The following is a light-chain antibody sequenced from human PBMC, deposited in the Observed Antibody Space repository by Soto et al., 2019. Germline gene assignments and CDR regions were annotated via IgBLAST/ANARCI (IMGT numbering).Light chain of an antibody. Sequence: IQMTQSPSSLSASVGDRVTITCRASQSISSYLNWYQQKPGKAPKLPIYKASSLESGVPPRFSGSGSGTDFTLAISSLQPEDSATYYCQQDINYPWTFGQGTKVDIK. V-gene: IGKV1-6*01. J-gene: IGKJ1*01. CDR3: QQDINYPWT. CDR1: QSISSY. CDR2: KAS.